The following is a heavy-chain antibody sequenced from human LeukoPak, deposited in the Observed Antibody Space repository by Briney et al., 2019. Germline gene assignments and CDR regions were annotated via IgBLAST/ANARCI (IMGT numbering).Heavy chain of an antibody. CDR3: ATNKDWAEAD. CDR1: DGSIRTYY. D-gene: IGHD3/OR15-3a*01. V-gene: IGHV4-59*03. Sequence: SETLSLTCSVSDGSIRTYYWSWIRQSPGQGLEWIGNINYRGDINYNPSLKSRVIISIDTSKNQSSLKVTSLTAADTAVYYCATNKDWAEADWGQGTLVIDSS. CDR2: INYRGDI. J-gene: IGHJ4*02.